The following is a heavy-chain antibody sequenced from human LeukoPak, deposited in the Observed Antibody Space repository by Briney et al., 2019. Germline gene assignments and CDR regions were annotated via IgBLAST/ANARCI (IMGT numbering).Heavy chain of an antibody. CDR1: GFTFRSYA. D-gene: IGHD6-13*01. V-gene: IGHV3-23*01. CDR3: AKRKGIAAAVDFDY. Sequence: GGSLRLSCAASGFTFRSYAMSWVRQAPGKGLQWVSAISGSGGSTYYADSVKGRFTISRDNSKNTLYLQMNSPRAEDPAVYYCAKRKGIAAAVDFDYWGQGTLVTVSS. J-gene: IGHJ4*02. CDR2: ISGSGGST.